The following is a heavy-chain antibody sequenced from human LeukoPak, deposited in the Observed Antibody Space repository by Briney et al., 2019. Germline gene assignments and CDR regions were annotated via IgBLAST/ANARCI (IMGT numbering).Heavy chain of an antibody. V-gene: IGHV3-48*03. CDR3: ARTDTAMVGPDY. Sequence: GGSLRLSCAASGFTFSSYEMNWVRQAPGKGLEWVSYISSSGSTIYYADSVKGRFTISRDNAKNSLYLQMNSLRAEDTAVYYCARTDTAMVGPDYWGQGTLVTVSS. J-gene: IGHJ4*02. D-gene: IGHD5-18*01. CDR1: GFTFSSYE. CDR2: ISSSGSTI.